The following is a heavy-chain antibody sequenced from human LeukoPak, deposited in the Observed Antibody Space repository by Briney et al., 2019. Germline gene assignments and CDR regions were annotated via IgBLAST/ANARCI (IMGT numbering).Heavy chain of an antibody. CDR1: GGTFSSYA. CDR2: IIPILGIA. J-gene: IGHJ4*02. D-gene: IGHD2-2*01. V-gene: IGHV1-69*04. Sequence: SVKVSCKASGGTFSSYAISWVRQAPGQGLEWMGRIIPILGIANYAQKFQGRVTITADKSTSTAYMELSSLRSEDTAVYYCARDRYCSSTSCYSPSAPDYWGQGTLVTVSS. CDR3: ARDRYCSSTSCYSPSAPDY.